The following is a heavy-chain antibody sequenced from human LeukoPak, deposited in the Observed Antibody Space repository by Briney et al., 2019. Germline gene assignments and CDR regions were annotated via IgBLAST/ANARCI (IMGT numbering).Heavy chain of an antibody. Sequence: GGFLRLSCAASGFTFSNYAMNWVRQAPGKGLEWVSGISGSGGTTFYADSVKGRFTISRDNSKNTVNLQMNSLRAEDTAVYYCAKDLGFGEAQAQYFYYGMDVWGEGTSVTVSS. CDR3: AKDLGFGEAQAQYFYYGMDV. CDR2: ISGSGGTT. D-gene: IGHD3-10*01. CDR1: GFTFSNYA. J-gene: IGHJ6*04. V-gene: IGHV3-23*01.